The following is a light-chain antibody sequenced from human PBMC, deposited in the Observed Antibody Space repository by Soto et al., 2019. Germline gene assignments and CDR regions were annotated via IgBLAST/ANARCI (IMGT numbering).Light chain of an antibody. CDR1: QDISNY. CDR2: DAS. Sequence: DIQMTQSPSSLSASVGDRVTITCQASQDISNYLNWYQQKPGKAPKLLIFDASNVETGVPSMFSGSGSGTHFTFTIHSLXAXDIATYYCQQYEDLPLTFDGGTKVEI. V-gene: IGKV1-33*01. J-gene: IGKJ4*01. CDR3: QQYEDLPLT.